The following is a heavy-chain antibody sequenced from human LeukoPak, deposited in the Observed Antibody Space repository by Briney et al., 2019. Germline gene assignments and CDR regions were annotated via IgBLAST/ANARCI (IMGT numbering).Heavy chain of an antibody. J-gene: IGHJ4*02. CDR2: INPNSGGT. V-gene: IGHV1-2*02. CDR3: ARGQHHDSSGYIMEQ. Sequence: ASVKVSCKASGYTFTGYYMHWVRQAPGQGLEWMGWINPNSGGTNYAQKFQGRVTMTRDTSISTAYMELSRLRSDDTAVYYCARGQHHDSSGYIMEQWGQGTLVTVSS. CDR1: GYTFTGYY. D-gene: IGHD3-22*01.